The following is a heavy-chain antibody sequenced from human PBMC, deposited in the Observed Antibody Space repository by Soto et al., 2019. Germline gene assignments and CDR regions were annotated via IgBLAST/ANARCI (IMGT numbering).Heavy chain of an antibody. V-gene: IGHV3-21*01. Sequence: EVQLVESGGGLVKPGGSLRLSCAASGFTFSSYSMNWVRQAPGKGLEWVSSISSSSSYIYYADSVKGRFTISRDNAKNSLYLQMNSLRAEDTAVYYCARDPRHYYGSGSRGWGYFDYWGQGTLVTVSS. J-gene: IGHJ4*02. CDR2: ISSSSSYI. CDR1: GFTFSSYS. D-gene: IGHD3-10*01. CDR3: ARDPRHYYGSGSRGWGYFDY.